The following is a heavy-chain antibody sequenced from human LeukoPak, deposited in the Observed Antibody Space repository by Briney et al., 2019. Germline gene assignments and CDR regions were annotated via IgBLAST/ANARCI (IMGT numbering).Heavy chain of an antibody. V-gene: IGHV3-48*03. CDR3: AGVDAAMPDAFDI. Sequence: GGSLRLSCAASGFTFSSYEMNWVRQAPGKGLEWVSYISSSGSTIYYADSVKGRFTISRDNSKNTLYLQMNSLRADDTAVYYCAGVDAAMPDAFDIWGQGTTVTVSS. D-gene: IGHD5-18*01. J-gene: IGHJ3*02. CDR2: ISSSGSTI. CDR1: GFTFSSYE.